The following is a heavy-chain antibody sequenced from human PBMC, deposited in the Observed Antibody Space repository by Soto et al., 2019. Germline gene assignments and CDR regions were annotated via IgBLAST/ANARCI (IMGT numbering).Heavy chain of an antibody. V-gene: IGHV3-23*01. Sequence: EVQLLESGGGLVQPGGSLRLSCAASGFTFSSYAMSWVRQAPGKGLEWVSAISGSGGSTYYADSVKGRFTISRDNSKNTLYLQMNSLRAEDTDVYYWEKDRRNYYGSGSYDNSYYDGMDVGGQGPTVTVSS. CDR1: GFTFSSYA. CDR3: EKDRRNYYGSGSYDNSYYDGMDV. CDR2: ISGSGGST. D-gene: IGHD3-10*01. J-gene: IGHJ6*01.